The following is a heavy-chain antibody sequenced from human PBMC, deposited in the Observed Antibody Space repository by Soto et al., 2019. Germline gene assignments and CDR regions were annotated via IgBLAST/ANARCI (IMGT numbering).Heavy chain of an antibody. CDR3: ASSRKKVVVITSYYYYYYGMDV. CDR1: GGTFSSYA. J-gene: IGHJ6*02. D-gene: IGHD3-22*01. V-gene: IGHV1-69*13. Sequence: SVKVSCKASGGTFSSYAISWVRQAPGQGLEWMGGIIPIFGTANYAQKFQGRVTITADESTSTAYMELSSLRSEDTAVYYCASSRKKVVVITSYYYYYYGMDVWGQGTTVTVSS. CDR2: IIPIFGTA.